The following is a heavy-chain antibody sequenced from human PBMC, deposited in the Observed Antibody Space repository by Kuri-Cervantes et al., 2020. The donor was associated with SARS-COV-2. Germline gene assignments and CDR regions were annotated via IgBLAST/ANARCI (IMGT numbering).Heavy chain of an antibody. CDR1: GGTFSSYA. CDR3: ARDIYSPNCSSTSCPYYYYYYGMDV. V-gene: IGHV1-69*13. J-gene: IGHJ6*02. Sequence: SVKVSCKASGGTFSSYAISWVRQAPGQGLEWMGGIIPIFGTANYAQKFQGRVTITADESTSTAYMELSSLRSEDTAVYYCARDIYSPNCSSTSCPYYYYYYGMDVWGQGTTVTVSS. D-gene: IGHD2-2*01. CDR2: IIPIFGTA.